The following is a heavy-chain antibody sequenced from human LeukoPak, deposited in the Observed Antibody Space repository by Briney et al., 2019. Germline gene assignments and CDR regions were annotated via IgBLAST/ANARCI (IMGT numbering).Heavy chain of an antibody. D-gene: IGHD5-18*01. Sequence: PSETLSLTCTVSGGSISSYYWSWIRQPPGKGLEWIGYIYYSGSTNYNPSLKSRVTISVDTSKNQFSLKLSSVTAADTAVYYCARQNSTWIQLWSASSPFDYWGQGKLVTVSS. CDR1: GGSISSYY. CDR2: IYYSGST. J-gene: IGHJ4*02. CDR3: ARQNSTWIQLWSASSPFDY. V-gene: IGHV4-59*08.